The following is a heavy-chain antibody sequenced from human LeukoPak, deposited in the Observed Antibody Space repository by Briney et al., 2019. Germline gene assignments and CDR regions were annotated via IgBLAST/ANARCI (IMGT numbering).Heavy chain of an antibody. CDR1: GYTFTNYY. Sequence: ASVKVSCKASGYTFTNYYMHWVRQAPGQGLEWMGIINPSGGSTSYAQKLQGRVTMIRDTSTSTVYMELSSLRSEDTAVYYCARFSYGGGGYFDYWGQGTLVTVSS. CDR2: INPSGGST. V-gene: IGHV1-46*04. CDR3: ARFSYGGGGYFDY. D-gene: IGHD5-18*01. J-gene: IGHJ4*02.